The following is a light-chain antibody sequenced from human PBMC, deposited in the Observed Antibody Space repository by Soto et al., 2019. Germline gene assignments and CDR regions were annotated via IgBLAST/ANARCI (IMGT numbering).Light chain of an antibody. V-gene: IGKV3-15*01. CDR2: SVS. Sequence: IVMSQSAATQSVNKGERATLSSRASQSVSSNVAWYQQKPGQAPRLLIYSVSTRATGIPARFSGSGSGTEFTLTINSLQSEDFAIYYCQQYNKWPPWTFGQGTQV. J-gene: IGKJ1*01. CDR3: QQYNKWPPWT. CDR1: QSVSSN.